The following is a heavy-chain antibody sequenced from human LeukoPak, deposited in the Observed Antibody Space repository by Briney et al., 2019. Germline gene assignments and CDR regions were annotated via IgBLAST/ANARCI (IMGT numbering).Heavy chain of an antibody. CDR2: IIPIFGTA. J-gene: IGHJ3*02. CDR1: GGTFSSYA. Sequence: SVKVSCKASGGTFSSYAISWVRQAPGQGLEWMGGIIPIFGTANYAQKFQGRVTITADESTSTAYMELSSLRSEDTAVYYCAILSLNDYGGNHTPDAFDIWGQGTMVTVSS. CDR3: AILSLNDYGGNHTPDAFDI. V-gene: IGHV1-69*13. D-gene: IGHD4-23*01.